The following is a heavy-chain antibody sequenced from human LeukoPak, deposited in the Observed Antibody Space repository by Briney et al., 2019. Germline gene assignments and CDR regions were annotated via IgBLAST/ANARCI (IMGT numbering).Heavy chain of an antibody. V-gene: IGHV4-59*01. CDR1: GGSISSYY. CDR2: IYYSGST. J-gene: IGHJ5*02. D-gene: IGHD2-15*01. Sequence: SETLSLTCTVSGGSISSYYWSWIRQPPGKGLEWIGYIYYSGSTNYDPSLKSRVTISVDTSKNQFSLKLSSVTAADTAVYYCAGSRKKVVVATPVGWFDPWGQGTLVTVSS. CDR3: AGSRKKVVVATPVGWFDP.